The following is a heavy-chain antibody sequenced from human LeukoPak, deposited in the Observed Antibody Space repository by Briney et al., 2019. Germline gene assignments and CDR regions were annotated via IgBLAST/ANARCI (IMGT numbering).Heavy chain of an antibody. Sequence: PGRSLRLSCAASGFTFDDYAMRWVRQAPGKGLEWVSGISWNSGSIGYADSVKGRFTISRDNAKNSLYLQMNSLRAEDTALYYCAKGYYDSSGYPPDYWGQGTLVTVSS. J-gene: IGHJ4*02. D-gene: IGHD3-22*01. CDR2: ISWNSGSI. CDR1: GFTFDDYA. V-gene: IGHV3-9*01. CDR3: AKGYYDSSGYPPDY.